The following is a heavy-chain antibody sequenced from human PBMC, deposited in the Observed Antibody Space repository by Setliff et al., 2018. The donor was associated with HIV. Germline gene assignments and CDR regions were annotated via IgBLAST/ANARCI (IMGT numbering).Heavy chain of an antibody. CDR3: ARDLSTHWSGYSLAY. CDR2: INPKFGGT. CDR1: GYTFTDYY. V-gene: IGHV1-2*02. D-gene: IGHD3-3*01. Sequence: ASVKVSCKASGYTFTDYYFHWVRQAPGQGLEWLGWINPKFGGTLYAQKFQDRVVMTRDLSTTTVYMELSRLTSDDTALYFCARDLSTHWSGYSLAYWGQGTPVTVSS. J-gene: IGHJ4*02.